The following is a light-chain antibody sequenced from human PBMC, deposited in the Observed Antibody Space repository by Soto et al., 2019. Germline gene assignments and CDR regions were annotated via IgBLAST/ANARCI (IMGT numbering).Light chain of an antibody. CDR2: SNN. V-gene: IGLV1-44*01. J-gene: IGLJ3*02. CDR3: GAWDDSLNGLV. CDR1: SSNIGTNT. Sequence: QAVVTQPPSASGTPGQRVTISCSGSSSNIGTNTVNWYQQLPGTAPKVLIYSNNQRPSGVPARFSGSKSGTSASLAISGLQSEDEADYYCGAWDDSLNGLVFGGGTKVTVL.